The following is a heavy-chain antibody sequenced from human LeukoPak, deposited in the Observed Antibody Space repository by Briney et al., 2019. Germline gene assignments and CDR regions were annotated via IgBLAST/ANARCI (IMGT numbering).Heavy chain of an antibody. CDR2: IWYDGSNK. CDR1: GFTFSSYG. V-gene: IGHV3-33*01. D-gene: IGHD4-17*01. J-gene: IGHJ4*02. CDR3: ARDRDGDYFTDFDY. Sequence: PGGSLRLSCAASGFTFSSYGMHWVRQAPGKGLEWVAVIWYDGSNKYYADSVKGRFTISRDNSKNTLYLQMNSLRAEDTAVYYCARDRDGDYFTDFDYWGQGTLVTVSS.